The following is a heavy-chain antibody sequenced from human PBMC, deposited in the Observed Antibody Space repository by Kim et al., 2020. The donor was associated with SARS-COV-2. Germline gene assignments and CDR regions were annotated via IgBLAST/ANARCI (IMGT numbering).Heavy chain of an antibody. CDR2: IRNKANSETS. CDR1: GFTFSDHD. Sequence: GGSLRLSCAASGFTFSDHDMDWVRQAPGKGLEWVGRIRNKANSETSEYAAYGRGRFTISRDDSKNSLLLKMNTLKAEDTAVYYCTRDRGTPRDGRRGRG. D-gene: IGHD3-10*01. J-gene: IGHJ2*01. CDR3: TRDRGTPRDGR. V-gene: IGHV3-72*01.